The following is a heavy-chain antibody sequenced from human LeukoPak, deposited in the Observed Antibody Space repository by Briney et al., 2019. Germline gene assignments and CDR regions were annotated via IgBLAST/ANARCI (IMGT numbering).Heavy chain of an antibody. CDR3: ALTLTVTTPYYYMDV. V-gene: IGHV1-46*01. D-gene: IGHD4-11*01. CDR2: INPSGGST. J-gene: IGHJ6*03. Sequence: ASVKVSCKASGYTFTSYYMHWVRQAPGQGLEWMGIINPSGGSTSYAQKFQGRVTMTRDMSTSTVYMELSSLRSEDTAVYYCALTLTVTTPYYYMDVWGKGTTVTVSS. CDR1: GYTFTSYY.